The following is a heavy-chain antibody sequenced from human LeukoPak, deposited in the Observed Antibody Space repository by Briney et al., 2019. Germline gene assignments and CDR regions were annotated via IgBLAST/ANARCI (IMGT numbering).Heavy chain of an antibody. CDR1: GGSVSSGSYY. V-gene: IGHV4-61*01. CDR3: ARGVAAGCWWFDP. J-gene: IGHJ5*02. CDR2: IYYSGST. D-gene: IGHD6-13*01. Sequence: SETLSLTCTVSGGSVSSGSYYWSWIRQPPGKGLEWIGYIYYSGSTNYNPSLKSRVTISVDTSKNQFSLKLSSVTAADTAVYYCARGVAAGCWWFDPWGQGTLVTVSS.